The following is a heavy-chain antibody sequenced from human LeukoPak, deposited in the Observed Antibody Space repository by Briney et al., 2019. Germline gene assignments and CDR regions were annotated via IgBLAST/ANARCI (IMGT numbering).Heavy chain of an antibody. CDR2: ISRLSAAT. J-gene: IGHJ4*02. CDR3: VSWAGRNSDVASFDY. D-gene: IGHD1-14*01. V-gene: IGHV1-2*02. CDR1: GYTSSDYY. Sequence: GASVKGSCKPSGYTSSDYYMHCVRQAPGRGFEWMGWISRLSAATKIAEKCQGRVTLTRDTSISTAYVELTNLASDATAVYSCVSWAGRNSDVASFDYWGEATLVIVSS.